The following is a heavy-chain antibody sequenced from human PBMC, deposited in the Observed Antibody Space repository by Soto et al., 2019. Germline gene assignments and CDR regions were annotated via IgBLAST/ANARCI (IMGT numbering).Heavy chain of an antibody. CDR2: INHSGST. CDR1: GGSFSGYY. V-gene: IGHV4-34*01. J-gene: IGHJ6*02. CDR3: ARSLWFGELLTALYV. Sequence: SETLSLTCAVYGGSFSGYYWSWIRQPPGRGLEWIGEINHSGSTNYNPSLKSRVTISVDTSKNQFSLKLSSVTAADTAVYYCARSLWFGELLTALYVWGQGTTVTVSS. D-gene: IGHD3-10*01.